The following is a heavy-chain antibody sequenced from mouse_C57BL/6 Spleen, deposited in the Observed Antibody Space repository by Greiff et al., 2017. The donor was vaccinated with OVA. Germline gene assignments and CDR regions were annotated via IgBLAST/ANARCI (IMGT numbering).Heavy chain of an antibody. CDR1: GSSITSDY. V-gene: IGHV3-8*01. J-gene: IGHJ4*01. CDR2: ISYSGAT. D-gene: IGHD2-5*01. Sequence: EVKLQESGPGLAKPSQTLSLTCSVTGSSITSDYWNWIRKFPGNKLEYMGYISYSGATYYNPSLKSRISITRDTSKNQYYLQLNSVTTEDTATYYCAREAYSNPYAMDYWGQGTSVTVSS. CDR3: AREAYSNPYAMDY.